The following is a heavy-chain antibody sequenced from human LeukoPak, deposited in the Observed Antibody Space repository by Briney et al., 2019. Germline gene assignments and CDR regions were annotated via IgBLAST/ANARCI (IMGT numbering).Heavy chain of an antibody. J-gene: IGHJ4*02. CDR3: AKDIFTMVRGVVDY. CDR2: ISGSGGST. CDR1: GFTFSSYA. V-gene: IGHV3-23*01. Sequence: GGSLRLSCAASGFTFSSYAMSWVRQAPGKGLEWVSAISGSGGSTYYADSVKGRFTISRDNAKNSLYLQMNSLRAEDTALYYCAKDIFTMVRGVVDYWGQGTLVSVCS. D-gene: IGHD3-10*01.